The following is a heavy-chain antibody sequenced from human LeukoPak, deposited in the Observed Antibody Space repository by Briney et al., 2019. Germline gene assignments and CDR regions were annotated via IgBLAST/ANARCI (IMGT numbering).Heavy chain of an antibody. V-gene: IGHV3-7*01. D-gene: IGHD1-1*01. J-gene: IGHJ6*02. CDR2: INKDGSEE. Sequence: GGSLRLSCAASEFMFSDYWMSWVRQAPGKGPEWVASINKDGSEEYYADSVKGRFTVSRDNAKNSLFLQLNNLRVEDTAIYYCATYDNWVAGDVWGQGTTVSVSS. CDR1: EFMFSDYW. CDR3: ATYDNWVAGDV.